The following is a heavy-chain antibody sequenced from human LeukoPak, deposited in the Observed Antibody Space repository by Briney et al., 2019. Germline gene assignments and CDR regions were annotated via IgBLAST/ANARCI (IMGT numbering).Heavy chain of an antibody. J-gene: IGHJ3*01. V-gene: IGHV1-8*01. CDR3: ARGGFNYVSGSRDAPDL. CDR1: GYTLTSCD. D-gene: IGHD3-10*01. CDR2: MSPKSGVA. Sequence: ASVKVSCKASGYTLTSCDITWVRQATGQGLEWIGWMSPKSGVAGFAQNFQGRVSMTGDTSISTVYMELSSLTSEDTAVYYCARGGFNYVSGSRDAPDLWGQGTMVTVSS.